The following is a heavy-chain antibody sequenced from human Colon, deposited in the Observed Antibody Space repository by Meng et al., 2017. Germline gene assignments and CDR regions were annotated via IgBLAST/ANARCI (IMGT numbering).Heavy chain of an antibody. J-gene: IGHJ4*02. CDR3: CGGIAGTGRPLYFDY. CDR2: IYDYGRT. D-gene: IGHD1-14*01. Sequence: GSLQRCGPGLVKPSGTLSLTCTVSGGPFTSGNFWGWVRQTPGKGLEWIGEIYDYGRTNYNPSLMSRVTISIDKSKSQFSLDLSSVIAADTAVYYCCGGIAGTGRPLYFDYWGQGTLVTVSS. CDR1: GGPFTSGNF. V-gene: IGHV4-4*02.